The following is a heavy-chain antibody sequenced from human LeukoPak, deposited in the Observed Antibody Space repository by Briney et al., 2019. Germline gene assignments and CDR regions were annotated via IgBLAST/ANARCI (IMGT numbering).Heavy chain of an antibody. CDR2: ISAYNGNT. CDR3: ARVANYYDSSGYYYNYYYYYMDV. V-gene: IGHV1-18*01. D-gene: IGHD3-22*01. CDR1: GYTFTSYG. Sequence: GASVKVSCKASGYTFTSYGISWVRQAPGQGLEWMGWISAYNGNTNYAQKLQGRVTMTTDTSTSTAYMELRSLRSDDTAVYYCARVANYYDSSGYYYNYYYYYMDVWGKGTTVTISS. J-gene: IGHJ6*03.